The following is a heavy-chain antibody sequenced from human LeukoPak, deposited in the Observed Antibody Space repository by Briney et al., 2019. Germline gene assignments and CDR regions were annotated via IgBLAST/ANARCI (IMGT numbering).Heavy chain of an antibody. Sequence: PGRSLRLSCAAFGFTFSSYGMHWVRQAPGKGLEWVAVISYDGSNKYYADSVKGRFTISRDNSKNTLYLQVNSLRAEDTAVYYCAKLTKENWFDPWGQGTLVTVSS. V-gene: IGHV3-30*18. CDR2: ISYDGSNK. J-gene: IGHJ5*02. CDR1: GFTFSSYG. D-gene: IGHD3-9*01. CDR3: AKLTKENWFDP.